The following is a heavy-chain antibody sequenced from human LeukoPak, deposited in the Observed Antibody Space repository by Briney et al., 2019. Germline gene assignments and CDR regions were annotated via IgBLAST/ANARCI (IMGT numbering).Heavy chain of an antibody. D-gene: IGHD1-26*01. J-gene: IGHJ4*02. V-gene: IGHV3-48*04. CDR2: ISSSSSTI. CDR1: GFTFSSYS. Sequence: GGSLRLSCAASGFTFSSYSMNWVRQAPGKGLGWISYISSSSSTIYYADSVKGRFTISRDNAKNSLYLQMNSLRAEDTAVYYCARDSGIVGATFDYWGQGTLVTVSS. CDR3: ARDSGIVGATFDY.